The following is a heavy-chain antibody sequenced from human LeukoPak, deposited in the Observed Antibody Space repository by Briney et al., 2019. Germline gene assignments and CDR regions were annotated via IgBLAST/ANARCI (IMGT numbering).Heavy chain of an antibody. J-gene: IGHJ4*02. CDR2: IYSGGST. V-gene: IGHV3-53*01. CDR3: AKTVYYDSSCFYFDY. D-gene: IGHD3-22*01. Sequence: GGSLRLSCAASGFTVSSNYMSWVRQAPGKGLEWVSVIYSGGSTYYADSVKGRFTISRDNSKDTLYLQMNSLRAEDTAVYYCAKTVYYDSSCFYFDYWGQGTLVTVSS. CDR1: GFTVSSNY.